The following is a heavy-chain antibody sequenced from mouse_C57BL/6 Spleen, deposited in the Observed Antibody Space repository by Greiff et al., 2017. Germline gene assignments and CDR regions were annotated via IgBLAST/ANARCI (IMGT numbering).Heavy chain of an antibody. J-gene: IGHJ3*01. CDR1: GFTFSDYG. CDR2: ISSGSSTI. D-gene: IGHD1-1*01. Sequence: EVQRVESGGGLVKPGGSLTLSCAASGFTFSDYGMHWVRQAPEKGLEWVAYISSGSSTIYYADTVKGRFTISRDNAKNTLFLQMTSLRSEDTAMYYCARDYGSSPGFAYWGQGTLVTVSA. CDR3: ARDYGSSPGFAY. V-gene: IGHV5-17*01.